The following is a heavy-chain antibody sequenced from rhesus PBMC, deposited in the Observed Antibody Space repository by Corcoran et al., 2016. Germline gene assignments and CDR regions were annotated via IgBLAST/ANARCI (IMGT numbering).Heavy chain of an antibody. Sequence: QVQLQESGPGLVKPSETLSLTCAVAGGSFSSYWWRWIRQPPGKGLEWIGEINGKSGSTNYNPSLKSRVTISKDASKNQFSLKLSSVTAADTAVYYCARGKGTPDYFDYWGQGVLVTVSS. J-gene: IGHJ4*01. D-gene: IGHD1-44*01. CDR3: ARGKGTPDYFDY. V-gene: IGHV4-80*01. CDR1: GGSFSSYW. CDR2: INGKSGST.